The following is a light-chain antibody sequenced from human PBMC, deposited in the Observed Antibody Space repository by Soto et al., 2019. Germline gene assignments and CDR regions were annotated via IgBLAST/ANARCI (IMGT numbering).Light chain of an antibody. V-gene: IGKV3-15*01. CDR2: GAS. Sequence: EIVMTQSPATLSVSPGETATLSCRASQRITSELAWYQQKPGQPPRLLIYGASTRATGVPARFTGSGSGSEFTLTISGLQSEDFAVYYCQQGHNWPLTFGQGTRLEI. CDR1: QRITSE. CDR3: QQGHNWPLT. J-gene: IGKJ2*01.